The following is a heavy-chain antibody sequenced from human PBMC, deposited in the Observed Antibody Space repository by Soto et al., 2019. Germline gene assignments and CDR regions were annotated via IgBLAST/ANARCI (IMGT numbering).Heavy chain of an antibody. Sequence: GASVKVSCKASGYTFTSYGISWVRQAPGQGLESMRWMSAYNGNTNYAQKLQGRVTMTTDTSTSTAYMELRSLRSDDTAVYYCARWYDSSGYYSEWFDPWGQGTLVTVSS. CDR3: ARWYDSSGYYSEWFDP. CDR2: MSAYNGNT. CDR1: GYTFTSYG. V-gene: IGHV1-18*04. J-gene: IGHJ5*02. D-gene: IGHD3-22*01.